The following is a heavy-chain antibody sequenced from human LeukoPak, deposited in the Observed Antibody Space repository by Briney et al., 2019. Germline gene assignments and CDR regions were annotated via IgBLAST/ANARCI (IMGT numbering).Heavy chain of an antibody. J-gene: IGHJ5*02. D-gene: IGHD6-6*01. CDR2: IKSKTDGGTT. Sequence: GGSLRLSCAASGFTFSNAWMSWVRQAPGKGLEWVGRIKSKTDGGTTDYAAPVKGRFTISRDDSKNTLYLQMNSLKTEDTAVYYCTTPGKIAAPRETDLWGQGTLVTVSS. CDR1: GFTFSNAW. V-gene: IGHV3-15*01. CDR3: TTPGKIAAPRETDL.